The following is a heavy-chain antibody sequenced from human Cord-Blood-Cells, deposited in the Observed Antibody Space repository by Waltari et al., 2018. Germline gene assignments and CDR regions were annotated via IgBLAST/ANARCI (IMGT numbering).Heavy chain of an antibody. CDR2: INHSGST. Sequence: QVQLQQWGAGLLKPSETLSLTCAVYGGSFSGYYWSWIRPPPGKGVEWSGEINHSGSTNYNPSLKSRVTISVDTSKNQFSLKLSSVTAADTAVYYCARGGGRRSGWYLRDDAFDIWGQGTMVTVSS. V-gene: IGHV4-34*01. CDR1: GGSFSGYY. CDR3: ARGGGRRSGWYLRDDAFDI. D-gene: IGHD6-19*01. J-gene: IGHJ3*02.